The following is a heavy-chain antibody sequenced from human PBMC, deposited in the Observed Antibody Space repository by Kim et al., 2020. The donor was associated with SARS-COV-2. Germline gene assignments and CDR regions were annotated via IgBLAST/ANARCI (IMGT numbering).Heavy chain of an antibody. CDR3: ARVSRYFDWLLSDYYYGMDV. Sequence: RFTISRDNAKNSLYLQMNSLRDEDTALYYCARVSRYFDWLLSDYYYGMDVWGQGTTVTVSS. V-gene: IGHV3-48*02. J-gene: IGHJ6*02. D-gene: IGHD3-9*01.